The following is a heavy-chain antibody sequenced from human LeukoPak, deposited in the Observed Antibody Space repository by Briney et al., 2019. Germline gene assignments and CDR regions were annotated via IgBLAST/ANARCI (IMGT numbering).Heavy chain of an antibody. Sequence: GGSLRLSCAASGFTFSSYAMDWVRQAPGKGLEWVAVISYDGSNKYYADSVKGRFTISRDNSKNPLYLQMNSLRAEDTAVYYCARDFEAVKNYFDYWGQGTLVTVSS. CDR1: GFTFSSYA. CDR3: ARDFEAVKNYFDY. CDR2: ISYDGSNK. D-gene: IGHD6-19*01. V-gene: IGHV3-30*04. J-gene: IGHJ4*02.